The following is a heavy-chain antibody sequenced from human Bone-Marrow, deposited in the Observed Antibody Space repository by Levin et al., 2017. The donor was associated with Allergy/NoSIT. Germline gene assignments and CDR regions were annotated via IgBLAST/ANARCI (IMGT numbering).Heavy chain of an antibody. CDR1: GFTLSLYW. Sequence: GGSLRLSCAASGFTLSLYWMSWVRQPPGKGLEWVANIKQDGSEKYYVDSVKGRFTISRDNAKNSLYLQMNSLTAEDTAVYYCARFSKRPQDAFDIWGQGTMVTVSS. D-gene: IGHD2-2*01. CDR2: IKQDGSEK. CDR3: ARFSKRPQDAFDI. J-gene: IGHJ3*02. V-gene: IGHV3-7*01.